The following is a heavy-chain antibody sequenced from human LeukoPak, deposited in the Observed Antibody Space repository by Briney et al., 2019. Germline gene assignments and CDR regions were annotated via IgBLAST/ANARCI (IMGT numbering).Heavy chain of an antibody. CDR1: GFTLSHYE. D-gene: IGHD2-15*01. CDR2: ISGIDTTT. CDR3: ARGEVDCSGGSCYSAEYFQH. V-gene: IGHV3-48*03. J-gene: IGHJ1*01. Sequence: GGSLRLSCVGSGFTLSHYEMNWVRQAPGKGLEWISYISGIDTTTHYADSVKGRFTISRDNAKNSLYLQMNSLRAEDTAVYYCARGEVDCSGGSCYSAEYFQHWGQGTLVTVSS.